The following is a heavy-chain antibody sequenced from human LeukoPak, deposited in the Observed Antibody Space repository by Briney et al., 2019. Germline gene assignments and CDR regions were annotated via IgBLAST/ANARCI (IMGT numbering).Heavy chain of an antibody. D-gene: IGHD3-16*01. J-gene: IGHJ6*02. CDR1: GFSFSSYG. Sequence: QPGGSLRLSCEASGFSFSSYGMGWVRQAPGKGLEWVLTIRTSAGHIYYADSVKGRFTISRDNSKNTLYLQMNSLRAEDTAVYYCARDLAVPDYYGMDVWGQGITVTVSS. V-gene: IGHV3-23*01. CDR3: ARDLAVPDYYGMDV. CDR2: IRTSAGHI.